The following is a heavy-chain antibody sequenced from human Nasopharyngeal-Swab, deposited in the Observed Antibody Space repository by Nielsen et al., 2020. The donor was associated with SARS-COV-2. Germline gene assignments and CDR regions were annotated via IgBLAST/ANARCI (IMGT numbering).Heavy chain of an antibody. Sequence: SQTLSLTCAISGDSVSSNSAAWNWLRQSPSRGLEWLGRTYYRSKWYNDYAVSVKSRITINPDTSKNQFSLQLNSVTPEDTAVYYCARVLWFGEEGDYYYYMDVWGKGTTVTVSS. CDR1: GDSVSSNSAA. D-gene: IGHD3-10*01. CDR2: TYYRSKWYN. V-gene: IGHV6-1*01. CDR3: ARVLWFGEEGDYYYYMDV. J-gene: IGHJ6*03.